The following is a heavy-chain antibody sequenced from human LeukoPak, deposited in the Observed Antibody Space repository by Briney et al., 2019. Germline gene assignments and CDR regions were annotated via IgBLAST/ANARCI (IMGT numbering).Heavy chain of an antibody. V-gene: IGHV3-74*01. CDR1: GFTFSSYW. CDR2: ITSDGSAT. CDR3: ARSQGASCYDVIDY. J-gene: IGHJ4*02. D-gene: IGHD2-2*01. Sequence: GGSLRLSCAVSGFTFSSYWIHWVRQGPGKGLAWVSRITSDGSATDYADSVKGRFTISRDNAKNTLYLHMDSLRAEDTAVYFCARSQGASCYDVIDYWGQGTLVSVSS.